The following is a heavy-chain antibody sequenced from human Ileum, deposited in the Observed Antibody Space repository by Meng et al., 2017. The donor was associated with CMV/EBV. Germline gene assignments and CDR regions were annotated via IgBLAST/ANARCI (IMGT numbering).Heavy chain of an antibody. V-gene: IGHV3-49*04. CDR2: IRSKAYGATT. D-gene: IGHD1-1*01. Sequence: GGSLRLSCTASGFTFQDYAMSWVRQAPGKGLEWISFIRSKAYGATTEYAASVKGRFTIPRDDSKSIASLEMNSLKTEDTAVYYCTRNQGASWYSDYWGQGMLVTVSS. CDR1: GFTFQDYA. J-gene: IGHJ4*02. CDR3: TRNQGASWYSDY.